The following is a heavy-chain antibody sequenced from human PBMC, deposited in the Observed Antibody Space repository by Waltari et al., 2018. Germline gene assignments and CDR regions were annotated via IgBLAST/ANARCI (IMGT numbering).Heavy chain of an antibody. CDR1: GGTFSSYA. Sequence: QVQLVQSGAEVKKPGSSVKVSCKASGGTFSSYAISWVRQAPGQGLKWKGGTIPIFGTANYPQKFQGRVTITADESTITAYMELSSLRSEDTAVYYCARRYSSSWAAFDIWGQGTMVTVSS. V-gene: IGHV1-69*01. CDR2: TIPIFGTA. J-gene: IGHJ3*02. CDR3: ARRYSSSWAAFDI. D-gene: IGHD6-13*01.